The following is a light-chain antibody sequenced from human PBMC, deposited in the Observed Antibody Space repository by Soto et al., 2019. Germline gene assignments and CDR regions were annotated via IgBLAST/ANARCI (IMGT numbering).Light chain of an antibody. CDR2: GAS. CDR1: QSVSSSY. Sequence: EIVLTQSPGTLSLSPGERATLSCRASQSVSSSYLAWYQQKPGQAPRLLIYGASSRATGIPDRFSGSGSGTDFTLTIRRLEPEDFAVYYGQQYGSSPPTFGQGTKVEIK. J-gene: IGKJ1*01. V-gene: IGKV3-20*01. CDR3: QQYGSSPPT.